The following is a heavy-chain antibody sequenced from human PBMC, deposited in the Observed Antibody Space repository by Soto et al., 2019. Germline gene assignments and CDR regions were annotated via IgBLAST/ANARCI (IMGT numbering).Heavy chain of an antibody. J-gene: IGHJ4*02. CDR3: AGPHVIDIVVYPTY. V-gene: IGHV3-30*04. CDR1: GLTCSTYA. Sequence: VGSVRLASAAHGLTCSTYAIHWVLLAPGKGLEWVAVISYDGSNKHYADSVKGRFTISRDNSKNTLYLQMNSLRAEDTAVYYCAGPHVIDIVVYPTYWCTGPLGTV. D-gene: IGHD2-21*01. CDR2: ISYDGSNK.